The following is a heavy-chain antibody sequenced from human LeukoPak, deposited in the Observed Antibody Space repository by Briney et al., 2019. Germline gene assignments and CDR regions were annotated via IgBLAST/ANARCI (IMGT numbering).Heavy chain of an antibody. CDR1: GYTFTSYD. Sequence: GASVKVSCKASGYTFTSYDINWVRQAPGQGLEWMGIINPSGGSTSYAQKFQGRVTMTRDMSTSTVYMELSSLRSEDTAVYYCARDLVARAGIVVVPAAILGAMDVWGKGTTVTVSS. J-gene: IGHJ6*04. CDR2: INPSGGST. D-gene: IGHD2-2*02. V-gene: IGHV1-46*01. CDR3: ARDLVARAGIVVVPAAILGAMDV.